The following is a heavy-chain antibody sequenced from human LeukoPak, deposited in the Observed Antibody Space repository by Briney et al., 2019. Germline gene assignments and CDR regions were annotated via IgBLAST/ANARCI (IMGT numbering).Heavy chain of an antibody. CDR1: GYTFTGYY. D-gene: IGHD3-9*01. J-gene: IGHJ4*02. CDR3: ATVWGILTGYEYYFDY. Sequence: ASVKVSCKASGYTFTGYYMHWVRQAPGKGLEWMGGFDPEDGETIYAQKFQGRVTMTEDTSTDTAYMELSSLRSEDTAVYYCATVWGILTGYEYYFDYWGQGTLVTVSS. CDR2: FDPEDGET. V-gene: IGHV1-24*01.